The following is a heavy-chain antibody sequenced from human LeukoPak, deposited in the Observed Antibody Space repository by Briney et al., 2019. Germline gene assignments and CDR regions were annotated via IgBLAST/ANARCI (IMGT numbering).Heavy chain of an antibody. CDR2: TDGRGDTT. CDR1: GFTFSSYA. CDR3: AKELSSASYPYYFDF. D-gene: IGHD6-19*01. J-gene: IGHJ4*02. V-gene: IGHV3-23*01. Sequence: PGGSLRLSCAASGFTFSSYAMTWVRQAPGEGLEWVSSTDGRGDTTFYAGSVKGRFTISRDNSKNTLYLQMHSLSGEDTAIYYCAKELSSASYPYYFDFWGQGTLVTVSS.